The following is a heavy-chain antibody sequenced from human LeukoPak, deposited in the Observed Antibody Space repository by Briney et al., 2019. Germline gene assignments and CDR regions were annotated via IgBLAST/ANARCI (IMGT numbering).Heavy chain of an antibody. J-gene: IGHJ5*02. Sequence: PSETLSLTCAVYGWSFNDYYWNWIRPPPGKGLDWIGEINARGDTNYNPSLKSRVTISVDTSKKQFSLRLTSMIAADTALYYCARGQVPAARGYNWFDPWGQGTLVTVSS. CDR3: ARGQVPAARGYNWFDP. CDR2: INARGDT. CDR1: GWSFNDYY. V-gene: IGHV4-34*01. D-gene: IGHD2-2*01.